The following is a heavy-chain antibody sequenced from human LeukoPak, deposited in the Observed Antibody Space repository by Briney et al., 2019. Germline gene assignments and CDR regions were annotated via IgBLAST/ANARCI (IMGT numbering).Heavy chain of an antibody. D-gene: IGHD3-10*01. J-gene: IGHJ6*02. CDR2: IDPNDSYT. CDR1: GYSFTSYW. Sequence: GESLKISCKGSGYSFTSYWISWVRQMPGKGLEWMGRIDPNDSYTNYSPSFQGHVTISADKSISTAYLQWSSLKASDTAMYYCARVAMVRGVYYYYNYGMDVWGQGTTVTVSS. V-gene: IGHV5-10-1*01. CDR3: ARVAMVRGVYYYYNYGMDV.